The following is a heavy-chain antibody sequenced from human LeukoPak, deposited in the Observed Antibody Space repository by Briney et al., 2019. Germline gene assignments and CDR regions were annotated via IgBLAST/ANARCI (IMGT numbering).Heavy chain of an antibody. D-gene: IGHD6-19*01. CDR1: GFTVSSNY. J-gene: IGHJ4*02. Sequence: PGGSLRLSCAASGFTVSSNYMSWVRQAPGKRLEWVSVIYSGGSTYYVDSVKGRFTISRDNSKNTLYLQMNSLRAEDTAVYYCARGVALHSDGWTPPVYWGQGTLVTVSS. V-gene: IGHV3-66*01. CDR3: ARGVALHSDGWTPPVY. CDR2: IYSGGST.